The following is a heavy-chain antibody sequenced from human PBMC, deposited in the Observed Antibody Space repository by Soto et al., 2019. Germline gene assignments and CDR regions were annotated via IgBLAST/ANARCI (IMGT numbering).Heavy chain of an antibody. CDR1: GNTFTNYY. CDR2: INPSGGGT. CDR3: AKDSGWLPGDY. Sequence: QVQLVQSGAEVKKPGASVRVSCKASGNTFTNYYMHWVRQAPGQGLEWMGLINPSGGGTTYAQKFKGRVTMTRDTSTSTVYMDLSSLRSEDTAVYYCAKDSGWLPGDYWGQGTQVTVSS. J-gene: IGHJ4*02. V-gene: IGHV1-46*01. D-gene: IGHD3-10*01.